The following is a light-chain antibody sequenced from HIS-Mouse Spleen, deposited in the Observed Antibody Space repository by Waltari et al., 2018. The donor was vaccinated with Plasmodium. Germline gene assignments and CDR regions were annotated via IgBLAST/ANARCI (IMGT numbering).Light chain of an antibody. CDR1: SSDVGSYNL. J-gene: IGLJ1*01. CDR2: EGS. CDR3: CSYAGSSTYV. Sequence: QSALTQPASVSGSPGQSITISCTGTSSDVGSYNLVSWYQQHPGKAPKLRSYEGSKRPSGVSNRFSGSKLGNTASLTISGLQAEDEADYYCCSYAGSSTYVFGTGTKVTVL. V-gene: IGLV2-23*01.